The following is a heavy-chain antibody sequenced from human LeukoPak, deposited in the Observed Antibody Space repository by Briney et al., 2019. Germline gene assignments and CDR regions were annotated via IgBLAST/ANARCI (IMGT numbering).Heavy chain of an antibody. D-gene: IGHD3-22*01. Sequence: PSETLSLTCTVSGGSISSSSYYWGWIRQPPGKGLEWIGSIYYSGSTYYNPSLKSRVTISVDTSKNQFSLKLSSVTAADTAVYYCARHALPYYYDTYFDYSGQGTLVTVSS. V-gene: IGHV4-39*01. J-gene: IGHJ4*02. CDR3: ARHALPYYYDTYFDY. CDR1: GGSISSSSYY. CDR2: IYYSGST.